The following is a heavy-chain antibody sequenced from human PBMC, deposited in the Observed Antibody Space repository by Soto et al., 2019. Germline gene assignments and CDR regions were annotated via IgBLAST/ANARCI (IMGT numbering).Heavy chain of an antibody. Sequence: GASVKVSCKASGYTFTSYYMHWVRQAPGQGLEWMGIINPSGGSTSYAQKFQARVTMTRDTSTSTVYMELSSLRSEDTAVYYCARGKGRMTTVTPSYGMDVWGQGTTVTVSS. CDR2: INPSGGST. J-gene: IGHJ6*02. D-gene: IGHD4-17*01. CDR1: GYTFTSYY. CDR3: ARGKGRMTTVTPSYGMDV. V-gene: IGHV1-46*01.